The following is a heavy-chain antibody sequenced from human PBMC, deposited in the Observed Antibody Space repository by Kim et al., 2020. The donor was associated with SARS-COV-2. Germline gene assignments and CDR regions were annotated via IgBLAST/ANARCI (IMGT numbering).Heavy chain of an antibody. Sequence: GGSLRLSCAASGFTFSNYWMHWVRQVPGKGLVWVSRVNHDGSGTNSAESVKDRFTISRDNANNILYLQMDSLRADDTAVYYCARATTWNGVNFDYWGQGTLVTVSS. D-gene: IGHD2-8*01. CDR1: GFTFSNYW. V-gene: IGHV3-74*01. J-gene: IGHJ4*02. CDR2: VNHDGSGT. CDR3: ARATTWNGVNFDY.